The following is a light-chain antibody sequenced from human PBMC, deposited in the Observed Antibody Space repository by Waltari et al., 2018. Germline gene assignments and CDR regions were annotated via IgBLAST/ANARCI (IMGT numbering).Light chain of an antibody. J-gene: IGKJ4*01. CDR2: GAS. Sequence: EIVMTQSPATLSVSPGERATLSCRASQSVSSNLALYQQKSGQAPRPLIYGASTRATGIPARFSGSGSGTEFTLTISSLQSEDFALYYCQQYNNRPPVTFGGGTKVEIK. CDR3: QQYNNRPPVT. CDR1: QSVSSN. V-gene: IGKV3-15*01.